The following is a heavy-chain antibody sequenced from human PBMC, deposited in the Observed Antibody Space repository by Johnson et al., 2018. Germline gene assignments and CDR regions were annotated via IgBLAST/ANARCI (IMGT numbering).Heavy chain of an antibody. CDR3: ARALYGDYGIYYYYYGMDV. D-gene: IGHD4-17*01. CDR2: INHSGST. V-gene: IGHV4-34*01. CDR1: GGSFSGYY. Sequence: QVQLQQWGAGLLKPSETLSLTCAVYGGSFSGYYWSWIRQPPGKGLEWIGEINHSGSTNYNPSLKSRVTISLDTSKNQFSLKLNSGTAADTAVYYCARALYGDYGIYYYYYGMDVWGQGTTVTVSS. J-gene: IGHJ6*02.